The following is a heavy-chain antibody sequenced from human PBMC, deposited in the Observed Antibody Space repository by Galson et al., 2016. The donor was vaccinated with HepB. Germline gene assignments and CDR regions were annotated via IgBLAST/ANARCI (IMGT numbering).Heavy chain of an antibody. D-gene: IGHD3-3*01. V-gene: IGHV3-23*01. J-gene: IGHJ4*02. CDR2: ISGSGGTT. Sequence: SCAASGFTFNSYAMNWVRQAPGKGLEWVSVISGSGGTTFSADSVKGRFSISRDNSQNTLDLQMNSLRAEDTAVYYCVKIFDFLNGWIDHWGQGTLVTVSS. CDR1: GFTFNSYA. CDR3: VKIFDFLNGWIDH.